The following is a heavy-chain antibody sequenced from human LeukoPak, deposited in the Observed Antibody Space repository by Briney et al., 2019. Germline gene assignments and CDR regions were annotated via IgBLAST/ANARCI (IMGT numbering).Heavy chain of an antibody. CDR3: ARGCSSTSCYTPQFDY. CDR1: GFTFSSHG. V-gene: IGHV3-33*01. Sequence: GGSLRLSCAASGFTFSSHGMHWVRQAPGKGLEWVAAIWYDGSNKYYADSVKGRFTISRDNSKNTLYLQMNSLRAEDTAVYYCARGCSSTSCYTPQFDYWGQGTLVTVSS. CDR2: IWYDGSNK. J-gene: IGHJ4*02. D-gene: IGHD2-2*02.